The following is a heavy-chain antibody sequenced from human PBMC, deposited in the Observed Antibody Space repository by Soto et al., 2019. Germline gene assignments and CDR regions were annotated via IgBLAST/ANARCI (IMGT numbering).Heavy chain of an antibody. CDR2: ISAYNGNT. CDR3: ARDPARQRLDY. V-gene: IGHV1-18*01. J-gene: IGHJ4*02. Sequence: VPLVQSGAEVTKPGASVKVSCQASGYTFTSYGISWVRQAPGPGLEWMGWISAYNGNTNYAQKLQGSVTMTTDTSTSTADMELRSLRADDTAGYYCARDPARQRLDYGGQGTLVTVSS. D-gene: IGHD1-1*01. CDR1: GYTFTSYG.